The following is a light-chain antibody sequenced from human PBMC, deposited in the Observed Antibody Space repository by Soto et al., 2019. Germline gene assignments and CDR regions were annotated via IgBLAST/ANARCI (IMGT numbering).Light chain of an antibody. CDR1: QSVTNNY. CDR2: GAS. V-gene: IGKV3-20*01. J-gene: IGKJ3*01. CDR3: QKYNSAPP. Sequence: VLTQSPGALSLSPGERATLSCRASQSVTNNYLAWYQKKPGQAPRVLISGASNRATGIPDRFSGSGSGTYFTLTISRLEPEDFAVYYCQKYNSAPPFGPGTKVDIK.